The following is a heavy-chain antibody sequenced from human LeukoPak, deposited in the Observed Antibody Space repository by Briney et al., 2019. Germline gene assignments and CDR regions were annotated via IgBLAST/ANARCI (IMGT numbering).Heavy chain of an antibody. J-gene: IGHJ6*02. CDR3: ARGGGLDV. CDR2: INHNGNVN. V-gene: IGHV3-7*03. CDR1: GFTFSSYS. Sequence: GGSLRLSCAASGFTFSSYSMNWARQAPGKGLEWVASINHNGNVNYYVDSVKGRFTISRDNAKNSLYLQMSNLRAEDTAVYFCARGGGLDVRGQGATVTVSS. D-gene: IGHD3-16*01.